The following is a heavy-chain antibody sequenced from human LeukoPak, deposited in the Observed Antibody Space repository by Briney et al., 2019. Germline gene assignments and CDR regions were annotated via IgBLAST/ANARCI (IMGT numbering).Heavy chain of an antibody. Sequence: GGSLRLSCAASGFTFDDYAMHWVRQAPGKGLEWVSGISWNSGSIGYADSAKGRFTISRDNAKNSLYLQMNSLRAEDMALYYCAKDRYYDSSGLFDYWGQGTLVTVSS. CDR3: AKDRYYDSSGLFDY. V-gene: IGHV3-9*03. CDR2: ISWNSGSI. J-gene: IGHJ4*02. CDR1: GFTFDDYA. D-gene: IGHD3-22*01.